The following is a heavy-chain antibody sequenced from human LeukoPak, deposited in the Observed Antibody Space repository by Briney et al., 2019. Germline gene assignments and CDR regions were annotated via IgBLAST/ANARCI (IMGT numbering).Heavy chain of an antibody. CDR1: GGSISSYY. J-gene: IGHJ5*02. CDR2: IYYSGST. CDR3: ATHWLEATKMYSYWFDP. Sequence: SETLSLTCTVSGGSISSYYWSWIRQPPGKGLEWIGYIYYSGSTNYNPSLKSRVTLPVDTSKNQISLNLNSVTASDTAVYYCATHWLEATKMYSYWFDPWGQGTLVTVSS. D-gene: IGHD1/OR15-1a*01. V-gene: IGHV4-59*08.